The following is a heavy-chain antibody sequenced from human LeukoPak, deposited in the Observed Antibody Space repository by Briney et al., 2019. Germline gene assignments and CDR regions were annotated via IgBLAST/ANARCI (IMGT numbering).Heavy chain of an antibody. V-gene: IGHV1-2*02. Sequence: GASVKLSCKTSEYTFTDYYMHWVRQAPGQGLEWMGWINSNSGGTNYAQKFQGRVTMTSNTSITTAYMELSRLRSDDTAVYFCARSMIRGVMVRNYYYYGMDVWGQGTTVTVSS. J-gene: IGHJ6*02. CDR2: INSNSGGT. CDR1: EYTFTDYY. D-gene: IGHD3-10*01. CDR3: ARSMIRGVMVRNYYYYGMDV.